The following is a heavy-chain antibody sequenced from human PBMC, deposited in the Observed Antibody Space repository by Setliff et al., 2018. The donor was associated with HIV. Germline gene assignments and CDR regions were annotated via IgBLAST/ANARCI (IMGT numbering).Heavy chain of an antibody. CDR1: GGSITSSY. J-gene: IGHJ4*02. Sequence: PSETLSLTCGVSGGSITSSYWSWIRQPAGKGLEWTGRIYTSGSTNYNPSLKSRVTMSIDTSKKQFSLKLASVTAADTAVYYCARGGSYDTFDYWGQGTLVTVSS. D-gene: IGHD3-22*01. CDR2: IYTSGST. CDR3: ARGGSYDTFDY. V-gene: IGHV4-4*07.